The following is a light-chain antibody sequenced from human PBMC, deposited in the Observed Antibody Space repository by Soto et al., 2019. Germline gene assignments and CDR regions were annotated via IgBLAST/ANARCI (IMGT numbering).Light chain of an antibody. CDR1: QSVIGN. V-gene: IGKV3-20*01. CDR2: GAS. J-gene: IGKJ1*01. CDR3: QQYGSSPRT. Sequence: EIVLTQSPATLSLSPGERATLSCRASQSVIGNLAWYQQSPGQAPRLLIYGASSRATGIPDRFSGSGSGTDFTLTISRLEPEDFAVYYCQQYGSSPRTFGQGTKVDIK.